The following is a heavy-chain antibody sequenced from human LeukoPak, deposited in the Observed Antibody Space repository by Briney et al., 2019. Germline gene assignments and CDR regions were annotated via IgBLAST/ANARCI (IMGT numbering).Heavy chain of an antibody. V-gene: IGHV3-23*01. CDR3: ARVGSSLPEGKPNKVFDY. Sequence: TGGSLRLSCAASGFTFSDYALGWVRQAPGRGLEWVATLSGSGAGTYYSDSVQGRFTISRDNSKRTLFLQMNSLRAEDTAVYYCARVGSSLPEGKPNKVFDYWGQGTLVTVSS. D-gene: IGHD6-13*01. CDR2: LSGSGAGT. J-gene: IGHJ4*02. CDR1: GFTFSDYA.